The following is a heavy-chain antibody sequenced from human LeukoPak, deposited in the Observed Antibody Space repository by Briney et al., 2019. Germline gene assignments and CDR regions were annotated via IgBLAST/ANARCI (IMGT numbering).Heavy chain of an antibody. D-gene: IGHD4-17*01. CDR1: GFTFSDYY. CDR3: ARDYGDIPPDWYYDL. V-gene: IGHV3-11*01. J-gene: IGHJ2*01. Sequence: GGSLRLSCAASGFTFSDYYVSWIRQAPGKGLEWVSYISSSGSTIYYADSVKGRFTISRDNAKNSLYLQMNSLRAEDTAVYYCARDYGDIPPDWYYDLWGRGTLVTVSS. CDR2: ISSSGSTI.